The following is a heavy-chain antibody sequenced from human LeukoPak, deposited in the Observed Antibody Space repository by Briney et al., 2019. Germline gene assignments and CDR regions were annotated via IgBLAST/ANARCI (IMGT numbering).Heavy chain of an antibody. D-gene: IGHD3-10*01. V-gene: IGHV3-30*03. CDR1: GFTFSSYG. CDR3: TTGSGSYYY. Sequence: PGGSLRLPCAASGFTFSSYGMHWVRQAPGKGLEWVAVISYDGSNKYYADSVKGRFTISRDNSKNTLYLQMNSLRAEDTAVYYCTTGSGSYYYWGQGTLVTVSS. CDR2: ISYDGSNK. J-gene: IGHJ4*02.